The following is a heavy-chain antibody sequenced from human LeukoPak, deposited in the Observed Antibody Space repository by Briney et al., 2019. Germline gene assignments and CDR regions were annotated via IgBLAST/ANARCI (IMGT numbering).Heavy chain of an antibody. CDR1: GFAFTSYW. CDR2: INSDGSTT. CDR3: ATGGSSGWYHFEY. V-gene: IGHV3-74*03. J-gene: IGHJ4*02. D-gene: IGHD6-19*01. Sequence: GGSLRLSCAASGFAFTSYWMHWVRQAPGKGLVWVSLINSDGSTTKYADSVKGRFTMSRDNAKNTLYLEMNSLRGEDTAVYYCATGGSSGWYHFEYWGQGTLVTVSS.